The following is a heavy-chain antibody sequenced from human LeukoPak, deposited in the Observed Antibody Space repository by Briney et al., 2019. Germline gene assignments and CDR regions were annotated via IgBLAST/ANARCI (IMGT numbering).Heavy chain of an antibody. V-gene: IGHV3-11*04. J-gene: IGHJ4*02. D-gene: IGHD3-22*01. CDR3: ARSLIVASEDY. Sequence: GGSLRLSFAASGFRFDSFYMGWIRQVPGKGLDYIALISASGAVPYYAESVKGRFTISRDNAKNSVSLQMNSLSADDTAIYYCARSLIVASEDYWGQGTQVTVSS. CDR1: GFRFDSFY. CDR2: ISASGAVP.